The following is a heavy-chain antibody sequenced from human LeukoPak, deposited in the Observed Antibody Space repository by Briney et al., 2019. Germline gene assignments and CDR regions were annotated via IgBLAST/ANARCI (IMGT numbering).Heavy chain of an antibody. J-gene: IGHJ6*02. CDR2: ISWNSGII. V-gene: IGHV3-9*01. CDR1: GFTFNTYA. D-gene: IGHD3-16*01. CDR3: AKDIVAYSYYYGVDV. Sequence: GGSLRLSCAASGFTFNTYAMSWVRQAPGKGLEWVSGISWNSGIIAYADSVKGRFTISRDNAKNSLYLQMNSLRTEDTALYYCAKDIVAYSYYYGVDVWGQGTTVTVFS.